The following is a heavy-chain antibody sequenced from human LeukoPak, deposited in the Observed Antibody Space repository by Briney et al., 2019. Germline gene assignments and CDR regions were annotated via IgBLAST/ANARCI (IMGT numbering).Heavy chain of an antibody. Sequence: SETLSLTCTVSGGSISSSSYYWGWIRQPPGKGLEWIGSIYHSGSTYYNPSLKSRVTISVDTSKNQFSLKLSSVTAADTAVYYCARQVDTGNWFDPWGQGTLVTVSS. CDR1: GGSISSSSYY. D-gene: IGHD5-18*01. CDR3: ARQVDTGNWFDP. CDR2: IYHSGST. J-gene: IGHJ5*02. V-gene: IGHV4-39*01.